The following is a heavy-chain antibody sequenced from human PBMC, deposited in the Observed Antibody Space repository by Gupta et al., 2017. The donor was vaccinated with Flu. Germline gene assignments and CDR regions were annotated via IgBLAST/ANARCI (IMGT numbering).Heavy chain of an antibody. D-gene: IGHD6-19*01. Sequence: EVQLLESGGGLVQPGGSLRLSFADSGVTFSSDAMGWVRQAAGKGLGWVSAISGSGGRPYYADSVKGRFTISRDNSKNTLYLQMNSLRAEDTAVYYCAKDSVGQWLAGRFDYWGQGTLVTVSS. CDR3: AKDSVGQWLAGRFDY. V-gene: IGHV3-23*01. CDR2: ISGSGGRP. CDR1: GVTFSSDA. J-gene: IGHJ4*02.